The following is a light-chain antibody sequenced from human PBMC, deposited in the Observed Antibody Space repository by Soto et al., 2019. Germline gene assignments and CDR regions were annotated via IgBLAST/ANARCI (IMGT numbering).Light chain of an antibody. CDR1: SSEVGGYKY. V-gene: IGLV2-14*01. Sequence: QSALTQPASVSGSPGQSITISCTGTSSEVGGYKYVSWYQQYPGKAPKLMMYEVSNRPSGVSNRFSGSKSGNTASLTISGLQAEDEADYYCSSYTSSSPCVFGTGTKVTVL. CDR2: EVS. J-gene: IGLJ1*01. CDR3: SSYTSSSPCV.